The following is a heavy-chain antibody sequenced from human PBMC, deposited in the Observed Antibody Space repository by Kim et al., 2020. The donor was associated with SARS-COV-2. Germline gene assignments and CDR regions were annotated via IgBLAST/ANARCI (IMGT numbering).Heavy chain of an antibody. D-gene: IGHD3-3*01. J-gene: IGHJ4*02. V-gene: IGHV1-3*01. Sequence: SEKFQGSVTITRDTSASTAYMELSSLSSEDTAVYYCAGGIRVVIISYFDYWGQGTLVTVSS. CDR3: AGGIRVVIISYFDY.